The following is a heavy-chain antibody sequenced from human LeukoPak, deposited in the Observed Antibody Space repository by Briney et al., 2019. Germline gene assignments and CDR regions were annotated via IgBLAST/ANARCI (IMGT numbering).Heavy chain of an antibody. Sequence: GGSLRLSCAASGFTFSSYGMSWVRQAPGKGLEWVSAISGSGGSTYYADSVKGRFTISRDNSKNTLYLQMNSLRAEDTAVYYCAKDVASSRHGNFVYWGQGTLVTVSS. D-gene: IGHD2-2*01. J-gene: IGHJ4*02. CDR2: ISGSGGST. CDR1: GFTFSSYG. CDR3: AKDVASSRHGNFVY. V-gene: IGHV3-23*01.